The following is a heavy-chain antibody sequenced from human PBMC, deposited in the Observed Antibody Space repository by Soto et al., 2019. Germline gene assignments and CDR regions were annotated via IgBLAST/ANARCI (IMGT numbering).Heavy chain of an antibody. CDR1: GGSINSYY. CDR2: IYHSGYT. V-gene: IGHV4-59*01. Sequence: QVELQESGPGLVKPSETLSLTCTVSGGSINSYYWSWIRQPPGKGLEWIGYIYHSGYTNYNPSFASRATISVDTSKKHFSLELTSVTAADTAVYYCAKQEANWFDPWGQGTLVTVSS. J-gene: IGHJ5*02. CDR3: AKQEANWFDP.